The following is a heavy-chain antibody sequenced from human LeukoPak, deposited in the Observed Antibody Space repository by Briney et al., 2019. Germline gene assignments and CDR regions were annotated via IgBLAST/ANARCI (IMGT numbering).Heavy chain of an antibody. Sequence: GGSLRLSCVASGFTFTAYAMNWVRQAPGKGLEWVSYISSSGSTVYYADSVRGRFTISRDNARNSLYLQMAGLTAEDTAVYYCARALDSALDVWGNGTTVTVSS. V-gene: IGHV3-48*01. CDR2: ISSSGSTV. D-gene: IGHD3/OR15-3a*01. CDR3: ARALDSALDV. CDR1: GFTFTAYA. J-gene: IGHJ6*04.